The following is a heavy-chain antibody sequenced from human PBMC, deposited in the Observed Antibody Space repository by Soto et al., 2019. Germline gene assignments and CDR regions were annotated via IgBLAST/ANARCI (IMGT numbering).Heavy chain of an antibody. Sequence: EVQLLESGGGLVQPGGSLRLSCAASGFTFTNYAMSWVRQAPGKGLEWVSGITGSGLSTFYADSVKGRFTISRDNSKNTIFIQINSLRAEDTAVYYCADTPMIAVVVAAFDIWGQATKVTVSS. D-gene: IGHD3-22*01. V-gene: IGHV3-23*01. J-gene: IGHJ3*02. CDR2: ITGSGLST. CDR1: GFTFTNYA. CDR3: ADTPMIAVVVAAFDI.